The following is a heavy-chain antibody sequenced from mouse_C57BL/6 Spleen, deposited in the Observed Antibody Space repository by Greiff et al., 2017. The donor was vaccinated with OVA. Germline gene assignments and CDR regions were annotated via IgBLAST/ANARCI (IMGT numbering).Heavy chain of an antibody. CDR2: ISYDGRN. CDR1: GYSITSGYY. J-gene: IGHJ2*01. V-gene: IGHV3-6*01. Sequence: VQLQQSGPGLVKPSQSLSLTCSVTGYSITSGYYWNWIRQFPGNKLEWMGYISYDGRNNYNPTFKNRISITRDTSKNQFFLKLNSVTTEDTATYYCARAHAFDYWGQGTTLTVSS. CDR3: ARAHAFDY.